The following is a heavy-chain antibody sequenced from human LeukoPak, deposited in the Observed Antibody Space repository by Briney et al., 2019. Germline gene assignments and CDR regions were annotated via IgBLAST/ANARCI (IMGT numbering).Heavy chain of an antibody. CDR3: ARGPLDIVATSYFDY. V-gene: IGHV1-69*05. D-gene: IGHD5-12*01. CDR2: IIPIFGTA. Sequence: GASVKVSCKASGGTFSSYAISWVRQAPGQGLEWMGGIIPIFGTANYAQKFQGRVTITTDESTSTAYMGLSSLRSEDTAVYYCARGPLDIVATSYFDYWGQGTLVTVSS. J-gene: IGHJ4*02. CDR1: GGTFSSYA.